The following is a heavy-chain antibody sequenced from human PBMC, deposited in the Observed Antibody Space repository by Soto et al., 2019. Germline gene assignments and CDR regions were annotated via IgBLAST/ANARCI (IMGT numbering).Heavy chain of an antibody. J-gene: IGHJ6*02. D-gene: IGHD5-12*01. CDR1: GFTFSSYD. Sequence: EVQLVESGGGLVQPGGSLRLSCAASGFTFSSYDMNWVRQATGKGLEWVSAIGTAGDTYYPGSVKGRFTISRENAKNSLYLQMNSLRAGDTAVYYCARGHSGYDPNYYYGMDVWGQGTTVTVSS. CDR3: ARGHSGYDPNYYYGMDV. CDR2: IGTAGDT. V-gene: IGHV3-13*04.